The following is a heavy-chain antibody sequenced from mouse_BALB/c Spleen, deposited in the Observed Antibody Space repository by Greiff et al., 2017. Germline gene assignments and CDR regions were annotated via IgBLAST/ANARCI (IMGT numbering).Heavy chain of an antibody. CDR3: ASSTVVARAWFAY. CDR2: ISDGGSYT. V-gene: IGHV5-4*02. D-gene: IGHD1-1*01. CDR1: GFTFSDYY. J-gene: IGHJ3*01. Sequence: EVKVVESGGGLVKPGGSLKLSCAASGFTFSDYYMYWVRQTPEKRLEWVATISDGGSYTYYPDSVKGRFTISRDNAKNNLYLQMSSLKSEDTAMYYCASSTVVARAWFAYWGQGTLVTVSA.